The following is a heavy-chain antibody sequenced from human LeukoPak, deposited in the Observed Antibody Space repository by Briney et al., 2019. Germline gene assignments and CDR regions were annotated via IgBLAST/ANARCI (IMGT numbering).Heavy chain of an antibody. D-gene: IGHD3-16*02. Sequence: ASVKVSCKASGYTFTSYGISWVRQAPGQGLEWMGWISAYNGNTNYAQKLQGRVTMTTDTSTSTAYMELRSLRSDDTAVYYCARTYYDYVWGSYRYHWFDPWGQGTLVTVSS. CDR1: GYTFTSYG. J-gene: IGHJ5*02. V-gene: IGHV1-18*01. CDR2: ISAYNGNT. CDR3: ARTYYDYVWGSYRYHWFDP.